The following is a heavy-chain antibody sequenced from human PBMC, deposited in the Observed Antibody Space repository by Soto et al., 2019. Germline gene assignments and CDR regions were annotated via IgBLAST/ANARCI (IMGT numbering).Heavy chain of an antibody. CDR3: ARVGSGSADV. D-gene: IGHD1-26*01. V-gene: IGHV3-48*01. CDR1: RFTFSSYS. CDR2: ISSSSSTI. Sequence: EVQLVESGGGLVQPGGSLRLSCAASRFTFSSYSMNWVRQAPGKGLEWVSYISSSSSTIYYADSVKGRFTISRDNAKNSLYLQMNSLRAEDTAVYYCARVGSGSADVWGQGTTVTVSS. J-gene: IGHJ6*02.